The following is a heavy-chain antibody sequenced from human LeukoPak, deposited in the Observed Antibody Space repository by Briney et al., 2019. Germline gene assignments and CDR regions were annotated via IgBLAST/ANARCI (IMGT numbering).Heavy chain of an antibody. J-gene: IGHJ4*02. V-gene: IGHV5-51*01. CDR2: IYPGDSDA. Sequence: GESLKIACKSSGYSFTTYWIGWVRQMPGKGLEWMGIIYPGDSDARYSPSFQGHVTISVDKSISTAYLQWSSLKASDTAMYYCARQALWFGELSFDYWGQGTLVTVSS. CDR3: ARQALWFGELSFDY. CDR1: GYSFTTYW. D-gene: IGHD3-10*01.